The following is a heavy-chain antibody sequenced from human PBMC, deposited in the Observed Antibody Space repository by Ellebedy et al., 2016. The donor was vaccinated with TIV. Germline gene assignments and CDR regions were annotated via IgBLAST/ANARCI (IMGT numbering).Heavy chain of an antibody. CDR2: ISGSGGST. CDR3: AKDMRWDPSHLDY. J-gene: IGHJ4*02. CDR1: GFTFSSYA. V-gene: IGHV3-23*01. Sequence: PGGSLRLSCAASGFTFSSYAMSWVRQAPGKGLDWVSAISGSGGSTYYADSVKGRFTISRDNSKNTLYLQMNSLRAEDTAVYYCAKDMRWDPSHLDYWGQGTLVTVSS. D-gene: IGHD1-26*01.